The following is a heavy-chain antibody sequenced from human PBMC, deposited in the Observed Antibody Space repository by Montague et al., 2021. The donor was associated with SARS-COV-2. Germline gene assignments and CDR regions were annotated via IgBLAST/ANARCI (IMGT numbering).Heavy chain of an antibody. D-gene: IGHD4-11*01. CDR2: ISYGGIA. Sequence: SETLSPCCAVSGVSITSTNWGSLVRQPPGKGLGWIGEISYGGIATYNPSLKSRATISMDRSRNLFSLKLSSVTAADTAIYYCAGKVLTVPADYWGQGTLVTVS. CDR1: GVSITSTNW. J-gene: IGHJ4*02. V-gene: IGHV4-4*02. CDR3: AGKVLTVPADY.